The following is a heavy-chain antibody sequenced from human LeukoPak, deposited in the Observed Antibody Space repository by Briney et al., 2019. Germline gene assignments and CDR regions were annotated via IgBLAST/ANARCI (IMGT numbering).Heavy chain of an antibody. J-gene: IGHJ4*02. V-gene: IGHV4-59*01. Sequence: PSETLSLTCTVSGGSISYYWSWIRQPPGKGLEWIGYISNTGSTNYNPSLKNRVTISVDTSKNQLSLKLTSVTAADTAVYYCARDLGSGGGLDYWGQGTLVTVSS. CDR3: ARDLGSGGGLDY. CDR2: ISNTGST. CDR1: GGSISYY.